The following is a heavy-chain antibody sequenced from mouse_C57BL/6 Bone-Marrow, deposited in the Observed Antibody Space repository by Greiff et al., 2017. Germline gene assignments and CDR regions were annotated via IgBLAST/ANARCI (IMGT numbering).Heavy chain of an antibody. V-gene: IGHV1-55*01. CDR1: GYTFTSYW. CDR2: ISPTTGRT. J-gene: IGHJ2*01. D-gene: IGHD4-1*01. Sequence: QVHVKQPGAELVKPGASVKMSCKASGYTFTSYWITWVKQRPGQGLEWIGDISPTTGRTNYNEKFKGKAILTVDTSSNTAYMQLSSLTSEDSAVFYCARSGPLGRSFDYWGQGTTLTVSS. CDR3: ARSGPLGRSFDY.